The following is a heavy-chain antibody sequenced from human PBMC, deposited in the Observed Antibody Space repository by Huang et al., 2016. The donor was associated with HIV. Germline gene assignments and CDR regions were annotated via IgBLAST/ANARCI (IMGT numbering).Heavy chain of an antibody. Sequence: QVQLVESGGGVVQPGRSLRLSCAASGFTFSNYAMHWVRQAPGNGMGWVAVISYDGSNKYYTDSVKGRFTISRDNSKNALYLQMNSLRAEDTAVYYCARREVAGIYYYYYMDVWGKGTTVTVSS. V-gene: IGHV3-30-3*01. CDR1: GFTFSNYA. CDR2: ISYDGSNK. CDR3: ARREVAGIYYYYYMDV. J-gene: IGHJ6*03. D-gene: IGHD6-19*01.